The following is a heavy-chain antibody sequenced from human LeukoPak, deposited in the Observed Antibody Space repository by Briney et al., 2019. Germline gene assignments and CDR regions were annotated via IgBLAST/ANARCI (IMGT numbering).Heavy chain of an antibody. V-gene: IGHV3-30-3*01. CDR2: ISYDGSNK. J-gene: IGHJ4*02. CDR1: GFTFSSYA. D-gene: IGHD5-18*01. Sequence: GSLRLSCAASGFTFSSYAMHSVRQAPGKGLEWVAVISYDGSNKYYADSVKGRFTISRDNSKNTLYLQMNSLRAEDTAVYYCARSEVGYSYGTVDYWGQGTLVTVSS. CDR3: ARSEVGYSYGTVDY.